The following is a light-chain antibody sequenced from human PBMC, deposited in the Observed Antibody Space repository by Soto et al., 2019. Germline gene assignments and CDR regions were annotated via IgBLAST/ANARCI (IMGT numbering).Light chain of an antibody. CDR3: QQYAYWPET. CDR2: DAS. J-gene: IGKJ1*01. V-gene: IGKV3-20*01. CDR1: QSVSSNY. Sequence: EIVLTQSPGTLSLSPGEIATFSCRASQSVSSNYLAWYQQKPGQAPSLFIYDASSRATGVPARFSGSGSGTDFTLTISSLQSEDFAVYYCQQYAYWPETFGQGTKVDIK.